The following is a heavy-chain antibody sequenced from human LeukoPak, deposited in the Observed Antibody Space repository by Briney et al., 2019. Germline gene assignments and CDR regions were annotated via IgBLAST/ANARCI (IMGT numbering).Heavy chain of an antibody. CDR1: GGSFSGYY. J-gene: IGHJ6*03. V-gene: IGHV4-34*01. CDR2: INHSGST. CDR3: ARHPYYYYMDV. Sequence: SETLSLTCAVYGGSFSGYYWSWIRQPPGKGLEWIGEINHSGSTNYNPSLKSRVTISVDTSKNQFSLKLSSVTAADTAVYYCARHPYYYYMDVWGKGTMVTVSS.